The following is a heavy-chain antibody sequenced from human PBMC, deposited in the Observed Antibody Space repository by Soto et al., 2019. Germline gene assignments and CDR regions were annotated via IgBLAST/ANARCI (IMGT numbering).Heavy chain of an antibody. CDR3: ARIPNSSSWYSPDY. CDR2: IIPIFGKA. D-gene: IGHD6-13*01. J-gene: IGHJ4*02. Sequence: SVKVSCKASGYTSTNYGMHWVRQAPGQRLEWMGGIIPIFGKANYAQKFQGRVTITAGESTSTVYMELSSLRSEDTAVYYCARIPNSSSWYSPDYWGQGTLVTVSS. V-gene: IGHV1-69*13. CDR1: GYTSTNYG.